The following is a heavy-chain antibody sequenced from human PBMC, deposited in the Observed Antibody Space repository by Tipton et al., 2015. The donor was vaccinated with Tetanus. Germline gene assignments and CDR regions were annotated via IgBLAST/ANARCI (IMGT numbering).Heavy chain of an antibody. CDR1: GFSFSSYA. CDR3: AKVGSSTVVVSATEKSFDS. J-gene: IGHJ4*02. CDR2: ISDKGGSF. Sequence: SLRLSCAASGFSFSSYAMSWVRQAPGKGLEWISTISDKGGSFYFSDSVKGRFTISRDNSRNTLDLEMNSLRAEVTCVYYCAKVGSSTVVVSATEKSFDSWGQGSLVPVSS. D-gene: IGHD2-15*01. V-gene: IGHV3-23*01.